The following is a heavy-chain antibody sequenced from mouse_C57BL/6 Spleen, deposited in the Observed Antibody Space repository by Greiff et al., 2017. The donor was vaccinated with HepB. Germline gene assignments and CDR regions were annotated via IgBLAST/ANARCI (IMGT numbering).Heavy chain of an antibody. D-gene: IGHD1-1*01. CDR3: ARIHYGSSHYYAMDY. V-gene: IGHV5-17*01. J-gene: IGHJ4*01. Sequence: EVQVVESGGGLVKPGGSLKLSCAASGFTFSDYGMHWVRQAPEKGLEWVAYISSGSSNIDYTDTVKGRFTISRDNAKNTLFLQRNSLRSEDTAMYYCARIHYGSSHYYAMDYWGQGTSVTVSS. CDR2: ISSGSSNI. CDR1: GFTFSDYG.